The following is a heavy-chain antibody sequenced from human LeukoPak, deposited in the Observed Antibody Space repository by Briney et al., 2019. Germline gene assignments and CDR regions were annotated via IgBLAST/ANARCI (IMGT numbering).Heavy chain of an antibody. CDR2: IWYDGSNK. CDR1: GFTFSSYG. J-gene: IGHJ3*02. V-gene: IGHV3-33*01. D-gene: IGHD5-24*01. CDR3: ARDQTPIPGMATGNAFDI. Sequence: PGRSLRLSCAASGFTFSSYGMHWVRQAPGKGLEWVAVIWYDGSNKYYADSVKGRFTISRDNSKNTLYMQMNSLRAEDTAVYYCARDQTPIPGMATGNAFDIWGQGTMVTVSS.